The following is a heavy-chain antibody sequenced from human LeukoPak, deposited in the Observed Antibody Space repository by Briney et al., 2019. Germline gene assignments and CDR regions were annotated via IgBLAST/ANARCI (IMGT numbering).Heavy chain of an antibody. V-gene: IGHV3-74*01. D-gene: IGHD3-22*01. CDR2: IKTDGSST. Sequence: GGSLRLSCAASGFTVSSNYMSWVRQAPGKGLVWVSRIKTDGSSTSYADSVKGRFTISRDNAKNTLYLQMNSLRAEDTAVYYCARGGDGYYLWGQGTLVTVSS. J-gene: IGHJ5*02. CDR1: GFTVSSNY. CDR3: ARGGDGYYL.